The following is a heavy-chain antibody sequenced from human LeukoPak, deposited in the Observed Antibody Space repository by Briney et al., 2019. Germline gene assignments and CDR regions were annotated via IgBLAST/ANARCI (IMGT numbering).Heavy chain of an antibody. CDR1: GFTFTSYA. V-gene: IGHV3-23*01. CDR3: AKDRRAYCSSTSCYNDAFDI. D-gene: IGHD2-2*02. Sequence: PGGSLRLSCTASGFTFTSYAMSWVRQAPGKGLEWVSSISGSADATYYADSVKGRFTISRDNSENTLYLQVNSLRAEDTAVYYCAKDRRAYCSSTSCYNDAFDIWGQGTMVTVSS. CDR2: ISGSADAT. J-gene: IGHJ3*02.